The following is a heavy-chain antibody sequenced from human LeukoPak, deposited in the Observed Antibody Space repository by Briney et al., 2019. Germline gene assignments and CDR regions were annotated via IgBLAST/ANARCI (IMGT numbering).Heavy chain of an antibody. CDR2: IYGGGST. Sequence: PGGSLRLSCETSGFTVSSNYMSWVRQAPGKGLEWVSVIYGGGSTYYADSVKGRFTISRDTSKNTLYLQMNSLRAEDTAVYYCASWPGGWYGEDSWGQGTLVTVS. D-gene: IGHD6-19*01. J-gene: IGHJ4*02. V-gene: IGHV3-53*01. CDR3: ASWPGGWYGEDS. CDR1: GFTVSSNY.